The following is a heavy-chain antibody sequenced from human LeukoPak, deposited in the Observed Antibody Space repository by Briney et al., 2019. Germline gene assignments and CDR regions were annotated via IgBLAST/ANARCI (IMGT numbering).Heavy chain of an antibody. Sequence: SETLSLTCTVSGYSISSGYYWGWIRQPPGKGLEWIGSIYHSGSTYYNPSLKSRVTISVDTSKNQFSLKLSSVTAADTAVYYCARDSDQTPYNWFDPWGQGTLVTVSS. CDR1: GYSISSGYY. V-gene: IGHV4-38-2*02. J-gene: IGHJ5*02. CDR3: ARDSDQTPYNWFDP. CDR2: IYHSGST.